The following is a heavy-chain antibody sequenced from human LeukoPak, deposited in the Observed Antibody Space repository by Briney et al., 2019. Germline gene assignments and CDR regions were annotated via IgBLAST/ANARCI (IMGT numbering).Heavy chain of an antibody. Sequence: SETLSLTCAVYGGSFSGYYWSWIRQPPGKGLEWIGEINHSGSTNYNPSLKSRVTISVDTSKNQFSLKLTSVTAADTAVYYCARGGPYCSSSSCTPDWFDPWGQGTLVTVSS. J-gene: IGHJ5*02. CDR1: GGSFSGYY. CDR3: ARGGPYCSSSSCTPDWFDP. V-gene: IGHV4-34*01. CDR2: INHSGST. D-gene: IGHD2-2*01.